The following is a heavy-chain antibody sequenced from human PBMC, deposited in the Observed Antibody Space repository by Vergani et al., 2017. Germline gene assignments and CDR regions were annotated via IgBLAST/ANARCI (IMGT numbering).Heavy chain of an antibody. D-gene: IGHD3-22*01. V-gene: IGHV3-30*02. CDR3: AKEASEDSSGYYYHFDY. CDR2: IRYDGSNK. CDR1: GFTFSSYG. J-gene: IGHJ4*02. Sequence: QVQLVESGGGVVQPGGSLRLSCAASGFTFSSYGMHWVRQAPGKGLEWVAFIRYDGSNKYYADSVKGRFTISRDNSKNTLYLQMNSLRAEDTAVYYCAKEASEDSSGYYYHFDYWGQGTLVTVPS.